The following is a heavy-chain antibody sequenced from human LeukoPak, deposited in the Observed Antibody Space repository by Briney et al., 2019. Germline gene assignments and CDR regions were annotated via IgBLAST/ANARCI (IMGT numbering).Heavy chain of an antibody. Sequence: GGALRLSCAASGFTFSSYAMHWVRQAPGKGLEWVAVISYDGSNKYYADSVKGRFTISRDNSKNTLYLQMNSLRAEDTAVYYCALGASFDYWGQGTLVTVSS. D-gene: IGHD1-26*01. CDR1: GFTFSSYA. CDR2: ISYDGSNK. J-gene: IGHJ4*02. V-gene: IGHV3-30*04. CDR3: ALGASFDY.